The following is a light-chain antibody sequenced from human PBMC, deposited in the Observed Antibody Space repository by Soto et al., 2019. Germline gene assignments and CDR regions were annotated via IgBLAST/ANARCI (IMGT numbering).Light chain of an antibody. V-gene: IGLV2-23*01. CDR1: SSNVGGYNL. CDR3: CSYAGSSTPVV. J-gene: IGLJ2*01. CDR2: EGS. Sequence: QSVLTQPASVSGSPGQSITISCTGTSSNVGGYNLVSWYQQHPGKAPKLMIYEGSKRPSGVSNRFSGSKSGNTASLTISGLQAEDEADYYCCSYAGSSTPVVFGGGTQLTVL.